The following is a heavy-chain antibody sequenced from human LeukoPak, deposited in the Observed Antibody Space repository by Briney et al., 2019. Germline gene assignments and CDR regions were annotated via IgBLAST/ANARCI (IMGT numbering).Heavy chain of an antibody. CDR3: AREIGIAVAGTIYYYYGMDV. J-gene: IGHJ6*04. Sequence: ASVKVSCKASGYTFTSYGISWVRQAPGQGLEWMGWISAYNGNTNYAQKLQGRVTMTTDTSTSTAYMELRSLRSDDTAVYSCAREIGIAVAGTIYYYYGMDVWGKGTTVTVSS. CDR1: GYTFTSYG. V-gene: IGHV1-18*04. D-gene: IGHD6-19*01. CDR2: ISAYNGNT.